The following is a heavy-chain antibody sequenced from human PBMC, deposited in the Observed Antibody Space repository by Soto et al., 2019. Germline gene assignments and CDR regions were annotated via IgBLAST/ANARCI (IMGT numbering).Heavy chain of an antibody. D-gene: IGHD3-3*02. CDR2: IYYSGST. CDR3: ASPKIAFYNWFDP. CDR1: GGSISSSSYY. J-gene: IGHJ5*02. Sequence: QLQLQESGPGLVRPAETLSLTCTVSGGSISSSSYYWGWIRQPPGKRLEWIGRIYYSGSTYYNPSIKSRVTISVDTYKNQFSLKLRSVTAADTAVYYCASPKIAFYNWFDPRGQGTLVTVSS. V-gene: IGHV4-39*01.